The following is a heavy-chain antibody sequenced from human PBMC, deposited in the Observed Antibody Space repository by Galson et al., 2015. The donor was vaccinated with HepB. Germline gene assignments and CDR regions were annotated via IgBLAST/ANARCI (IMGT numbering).Heavy chain of an antibody. V-gene: IGHV1-69*13. CDR2: IIPIFGIA. D-gene: IGHD2-2*01. CDR1: GGTFSSYA. Sequence: SVTVSCKAPGGTFSSYAISWVRQAPGQGLEWMGGIIPIFGIANYAQKFQGRVTITADESTSTAYMELSSLRSEDTAVYYCAIEGTSDCSSTSCACRDYWGQGTLVTVSS. J-gene: IGHJ4*02. CDR3: AIEGTSDCSSTSCACRDY.